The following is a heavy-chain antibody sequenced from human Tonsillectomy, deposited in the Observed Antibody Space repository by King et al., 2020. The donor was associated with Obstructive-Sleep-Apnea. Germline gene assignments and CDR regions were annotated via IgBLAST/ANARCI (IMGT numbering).Heavy chain of an antibody. V-gene: IGHV3-21*01. CDR2: ILSSSGYI. CDR1: GFTFSSYS. J-gene: IGHJ4*02. D-gene: IGHD6-13*01. Sequence: DVQLVESGGGLVKPGGSLRLSCAASGFTFSSYSMNWVRQAPGKGLEWVSFILSSSGYIYYADSVKGRFTISRDNAKNSLYLQMNSLRAEDTAVYYCARDQHLLDYWGQGTLVTVSS. CDR3: ARDQHLLDY.